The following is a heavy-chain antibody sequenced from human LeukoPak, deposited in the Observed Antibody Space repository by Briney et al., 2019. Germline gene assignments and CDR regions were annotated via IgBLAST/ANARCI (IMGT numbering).Heavy chain of an antibody. V-gene: IGHV4-34*01. CDR2: INHSGST. Sequence: SETLSLTCAVCGGSFSGYYWSWFRQPPGKGLEWIGEINHSGSTNYNPSLKSRVTISVDTSKNQFSLKLSSVTAADTAVYYCARIGHEDYYFDYWGQGTLVTVSS. CDR3: ARIGHEDYYFDY. CDR1: GGSFSGYY. J-gene: IGHJ4*02.